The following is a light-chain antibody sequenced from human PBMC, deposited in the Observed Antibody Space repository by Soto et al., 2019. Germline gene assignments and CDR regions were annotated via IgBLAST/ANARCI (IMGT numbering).Light chain of an antibody. V-gene: IGKV3-20*01. CDR3: QQYGSSSPWT. CDR2: GAS. J-gene: IGKJ1*01. Sequence: EIVLTQSPGTLSLSPGERATLSCRASQSVSSSYLAWYQQKPGQAPRLLIYGASSRATGIPDRFSGSGSGTDFPLTISRLEPEDFAVYFCQQYGSSSPWTFGQGTKVEIK. CDR1: QSVSSSY.